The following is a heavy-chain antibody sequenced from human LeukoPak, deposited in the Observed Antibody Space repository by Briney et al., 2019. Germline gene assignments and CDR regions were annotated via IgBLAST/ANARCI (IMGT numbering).Heavy chain of an antibody. J-gene: IGHJ4*02. Sequence: SKTLSLTCTVSGGSISSGGYYWSWIRQHPGKGLEWIGYIYYSGSTYYNPSLKSRVTISVDTSKNQFSLKLSSVTAADTAVYYCARAEEDTAMAPQYYFDYWGQGTLVTVSS. CDR3: ARAEEDTAMAPQYYFDY. V-gene: IGHV4-31*03. D-gene: IGHD5-18*01. CDR2: IYYSGST. CDR1: GGSISSGGYY.